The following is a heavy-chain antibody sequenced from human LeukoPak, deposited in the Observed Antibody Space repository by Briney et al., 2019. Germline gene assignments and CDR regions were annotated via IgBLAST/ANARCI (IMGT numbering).Heavy chain of an antibody. Sequence: ASVKVSCKASGYTFTGYYVHWVRQAPGQGLEWMGWISAYNGNTNYAQKMQGRVTMTTDTSTSTAYMELRSLRSDDTAVYYCARRGGKNYGDYVVYYYYMDVWGKGTTVTVSS. CDR3: ARRGGKNYGDYVVYYYYMDV. CDR2: ISAYNGNT. V-gene: IGHV1-18*04. J-gene: IGHJ6*03. CDR1: GYTFTGYY. D-gene: IGHD4-17*01.